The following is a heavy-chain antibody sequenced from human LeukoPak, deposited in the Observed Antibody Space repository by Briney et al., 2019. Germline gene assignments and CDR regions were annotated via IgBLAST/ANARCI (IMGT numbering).Heavy chain of an antibody. D-gene: IGHD3-9*01. Sequence: AGGSLRLSCAVSGFTFGSYGMHWVRQAPGKGLEWVAVISYDGSNKYYADSVKGRFTISRDNSKNTLYLQMNSLRAEDTAVYYCANGGILTGYYSGAFAIWGQGTMVTVSS. CDR3: ANGGILTGYYSGAFAI. CDR1: GFTFGSYG. V-gene: IGHV3-30*18. CDR2: ISYDGSNK. J-gene: IGHJ3*02.